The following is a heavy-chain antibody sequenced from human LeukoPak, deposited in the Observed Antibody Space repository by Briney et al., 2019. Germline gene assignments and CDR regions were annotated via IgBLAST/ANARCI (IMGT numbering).Heavy chain of an antibody. V-gene: IGHV3-30*18. D-gene: IGHD2-15*01. CDR2: ISYDGSNK. Sequence: PGGSLRLSCAASGFTFSTYGMHWVRQAPGKGLEWVAVISYDGSNKYYADSVKGRFTISRDNSKNTLDLQMNSLRAEDTAVYYCAKGEGSRGLNHWGQGTLVTVSA. CDR1: GFTFSTYG. J-gene: IGHJ4*02. CDR3: AKGEGSRGLNH.